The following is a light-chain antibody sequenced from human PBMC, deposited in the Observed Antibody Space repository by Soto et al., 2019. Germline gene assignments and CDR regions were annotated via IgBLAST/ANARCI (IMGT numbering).Light chain of an antibody. V-gene: IGLV1-51*01. J-gene: IGLJ1*01. Sequence: QSALTQPPSVSAAPEQMVTISCSGRSSNIGNNFVSWYQQLPGTVPKLLIYDDNKRPSGIPDRFSGSKSGTSATLVITGLQTGDEADDYCGAWDASLSDYVLGGGTKVTV. CDR2: DDN. CDR3: GAWDASLSDYV. CDR1: SSNIGNNF.